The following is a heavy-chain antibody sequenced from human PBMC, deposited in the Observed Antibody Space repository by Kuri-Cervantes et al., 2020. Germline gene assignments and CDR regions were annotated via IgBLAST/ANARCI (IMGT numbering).Heavy chain of an antibody. CDR2: IYSGGST. J-gene: IGHJ4*02. Sequence: GESLKISCAASGFTVSSNYMSWVRQAPGKGLEWVSVIYSGGSTYYADSVKGRFTISRDNSKNTLYLQMNSLRAEDTAVYYCARASSSLGVLGYWGQETLVTVSS. D-gene: IGHD6-13*01. CDR1: GFTVSSNY. V-gene: IGHV3-66*01. CDR3: ARASSSLGVLGY.